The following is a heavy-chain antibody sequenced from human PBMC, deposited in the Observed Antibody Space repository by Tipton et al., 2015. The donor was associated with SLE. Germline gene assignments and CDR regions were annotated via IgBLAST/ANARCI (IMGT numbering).Heavy chain of an antibody. CDR1: GVSFSSYP. D-gene: IGHD6-13*01. Sequence: SLRLSCAASGVSFSSYPVHWVRQAPGLGLEWVALLSYDGTYEYYADSVKGRFTISRDNSKNTLYLQMNSLRAEDTAIFYCAKDIAAAGFDYWGRGTLVTVSS. CDR2: LSYDGTYE. V-gene: IGHV3-30*04. CDR3: AKDIAAAGFDY. J-gene: IGHJ4*02.